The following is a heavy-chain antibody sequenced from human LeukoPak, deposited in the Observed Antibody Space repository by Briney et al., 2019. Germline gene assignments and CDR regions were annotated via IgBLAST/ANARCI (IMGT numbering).Heavy chain of an antibody. D-gene: IGHD2-2*02. V-gene: IGHV1-18*01. CDR3: ARVGYCSSTSCYTGTPFDY. CDR2: ISAYNGNT. Sequence: GASVKVSCKASGYTFTSYGISWVRQAPGQGLEWMGWISAYNGNTNYAQTLQGRVTMTTDTSTSTAYIEMRSLRSDDTAVYYCARVGYCSSTSCYTGTPFDYWGQGTLVTVSS. CDR1: GYTFTSYG. J-gene: IGHJ4*02.